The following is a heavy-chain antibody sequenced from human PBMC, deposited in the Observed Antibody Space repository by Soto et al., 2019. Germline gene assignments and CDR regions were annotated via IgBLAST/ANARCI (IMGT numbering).Heavy chain of an antibody. CDR3: VRAYFYDSRHWHKDDGFDI. Sequence: PGGSLRLSCVASGFPFSSYNTNWVRQAPGKGLEWVSSISGNSAFIYYTDSVKGRFSISRDNAGNSVFLQMDSLRAEDTAVYYCVRAYFYDSRHWHKDDGFDIWGKGTMVTVSS. V-gene: IGHV3-21*01. CDR1: GFPFSSYN. J-gene: IGHJ3*02. CDR2: ISGNSAFI. D-gene: IGHD3-22*01.